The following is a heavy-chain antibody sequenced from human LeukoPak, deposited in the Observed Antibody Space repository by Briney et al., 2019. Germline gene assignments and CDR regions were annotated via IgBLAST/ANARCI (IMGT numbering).Heavy chain of an antibody. CDR2: IYPNTGGT. Sequence: GASVKVSCNTSGYSFTNYHMHWVRLARGQGREWMGHIYPNTGGTSYAQRFQGRVTMTSDTSVSTVYMELSSLISDDTAAYYCARESWYYDYWGQGTLVTVSS. CDR1: GYSFTNYH. V-gene: IGHV1-2*06. D-gene: IGHD6-13*01. J-gene: IGHJ4*02. CDR3: ARESWYYDY.